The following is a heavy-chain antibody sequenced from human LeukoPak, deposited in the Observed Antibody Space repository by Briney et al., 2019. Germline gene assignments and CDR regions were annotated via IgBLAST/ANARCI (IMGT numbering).Heavy chain of an antibody. V-gene: IGHV4-4*02. CDR1: GGSISSSNW. J-gene: IGHJ4*02. CDR2: IYHSGST. D-gene: IGHD2-2*01. Sequence: SGTLSLTCAVSGGSISSSNWWSWVRQPPGKGLEWIGEIYHSGSTNYNPSLKSRVTISVDKSKNQFSLKLSSVTAADTAVYYCARIVSFRCSSTSCSDYWGQGTLVTVPS. CDR3: ARIVSFRCSSTSCSDY.